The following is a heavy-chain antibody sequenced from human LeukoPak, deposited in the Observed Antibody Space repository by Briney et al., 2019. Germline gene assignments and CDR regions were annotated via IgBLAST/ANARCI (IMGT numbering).Heavy chain of an antibody. CDR3: ASLTTADAFDI. CDR1: GYSISSGYY. V-gene: IGHV4-38-2*02. CDR2: IFYSGST. J-gene: IGHJ3*02. Sequence: PSETLSLTCTVSGYSISSGYYWGWIRQPPGKGLEWIGNIFYSGSTYYGPSLKSRVTISVDTSKNQFSLKLSSVTAADTAVFYCASLTTADAFDIWGQGTMVTVSS. D-gene: IGHD3-22*01.